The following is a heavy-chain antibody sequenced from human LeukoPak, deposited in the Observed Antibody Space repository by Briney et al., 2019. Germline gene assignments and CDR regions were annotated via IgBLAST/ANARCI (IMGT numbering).Heavy chain of an antibody. CDR3: ARYSYGYPCYYGMDV. CDR1: GYTFTSYG. V-gene: IGHV1-18*01. Sequence: ASVKVSCKASGYTFTSYGISWVRQAPGQGLEWMGWISAYNGNTNYAQKLQGRVTMTTDTSTSTAYMELRSLRSDDTAVYYCARYSYGYPCYYGMDVWSQGTTVTVSS. CDR2: ISAYNGNT. J-gene: IGHJ6*02. D-gene: IGHD5-18*01.